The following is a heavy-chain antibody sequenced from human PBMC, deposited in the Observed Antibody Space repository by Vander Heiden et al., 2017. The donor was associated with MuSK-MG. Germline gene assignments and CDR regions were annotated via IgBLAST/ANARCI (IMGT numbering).Heavy chain of an antibody. Sequence: EVQLVESGGGLVQPGRSLRLSRTASGFTFGDYAMSWVRQAPGMGLEWVGFIRTKAYGGTTEYAASVKGRFTISRDDSKSIAYLQMNSLKTEDTAMYYCTTTLWFGVVDYDLDGWGKGTTVTVSS. D-gene: IGHD3-10*01. CDR1: GFTFGDYA. CDR2: IRTKAYGGTT. V-gene: IGHV3-49*04. CDR3: TTTLWFGVVDYDLDG. J-gene: IGHJ6*03.